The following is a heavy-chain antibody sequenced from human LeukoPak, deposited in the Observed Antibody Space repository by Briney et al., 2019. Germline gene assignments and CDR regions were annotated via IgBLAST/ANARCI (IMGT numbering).Heavy chain of an antibody. D-gene: IGHD5-18*01. V-gene: IGHV1-2*04. Sequence: ASVKVSCKASGYTFTGYYMHWVRQAPGHGLEWMGWINPNSGDTKYAQKFQGWVTMTRDTSISTAYMQVSRLTSDDTAVYYCARDLRGYTYGYDYWGQGTLVTVSS. CDR2: INPNSGDT. CDR3: ARDLRGYTYGYDY. J-gene: IGHJ4*02. CDR1: GYTFTGYY.